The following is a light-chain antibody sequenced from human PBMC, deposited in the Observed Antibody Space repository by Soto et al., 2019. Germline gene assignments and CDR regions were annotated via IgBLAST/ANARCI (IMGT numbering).Light chain of an antibody. CDR3: QQYCKPELT. Sequence: EIVLTQSPGTLSLSPGERATLSCRASQSVSSSYLAWYQQKPGQAPRLLIYGASSRATGIPDRFSGSGSGTDFTLTISRLEPEDFAVYYCQQYCKPELTFGGGTKVEIK. CDR2: GAS. CDR1: QSVSSSY. V-gene: IGKV3-20*01. J-gene: IGKJ4*01.